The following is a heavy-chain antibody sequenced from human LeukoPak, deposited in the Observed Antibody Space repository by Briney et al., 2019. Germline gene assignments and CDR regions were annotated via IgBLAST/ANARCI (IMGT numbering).Heavy chain of an antibody. D-gene: IGHD4-11*01. CDR3: ARRTVTTCLDY. J-gene: IGHJ4*02. CDR2: IYHSGST. V-gene: IGHV4-4*02. CDR1: GDSISSSNW. Sequence: SETLSLTCAVSGDSISSSNWWSWVRQPPGKGLEWIGEIYHSGSTNYNPSLKSRVTISVDTSKNQFSLKLSSVTAADTAVYYCARRTVTTCLDYWGQGTLVTVSS.